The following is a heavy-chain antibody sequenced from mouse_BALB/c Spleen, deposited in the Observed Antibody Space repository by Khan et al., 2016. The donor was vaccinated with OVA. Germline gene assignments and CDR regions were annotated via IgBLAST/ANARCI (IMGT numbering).Heavy chain of an antibody. Sequence: QMQLEESGPGLVAPSQSLSITCTVTGFSLTSYGVNWVRQPPGKGLEWLGVIWGDGSTNYHSTLMSRLSISKDNSQSQVFLKLSSLQTDDTATYYAAKCGTANYYAMDYWGQGTSVTVSS. V-gene: IGHV2-3*01. CDR3: AKCGTANYYAMDY. CDR2: IWGDGST. J-gene: IGHJ4*01. D-gene: IGHD1-2*01. CDR1: GFSLTSYG.